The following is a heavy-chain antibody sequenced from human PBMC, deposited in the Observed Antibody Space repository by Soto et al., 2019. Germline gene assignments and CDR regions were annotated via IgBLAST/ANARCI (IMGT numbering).Heavy chain of an antibody. J-gene: IGHJ5*02. CDR2: TDYSGSN. D-gene: IGHD6-13*01. CDR3: ARHLAIAAAVPFDP. CDR1: GGCISSSSYA. V-gene: IGHV4-39*01. Sequence: ESLSLAWILSGGCISSSSYAWGWLRQPPGKGLEWIGSTDYSGSNYYNPSLKSRVTISVDTSKKQFSLKLSSVTAADTAVYYCARHLAIAAAVPFDPWGQGTLVTVSS.